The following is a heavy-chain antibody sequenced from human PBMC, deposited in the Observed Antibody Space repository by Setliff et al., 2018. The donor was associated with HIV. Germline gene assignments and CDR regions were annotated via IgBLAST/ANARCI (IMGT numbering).Heavy chain of an antibody. J-gene: IGHJ4*02. CDR2: IFSSGST. V-gene: IGHV4-4*09. D-gene: IGHD4-17*01. Sequence: PSETLSLTCTVSGGSMSPYYWSWIRQPPGKGLEWIGYIFSSGSTNYNPSLKRRVTISVDTSKNQFSLRLSSVTAADTAIYYCARPVRPETTASLLIWGQGTLVTV. CDR3: ARPVRPETTASLLI. CDR1: GGSMSPYY.